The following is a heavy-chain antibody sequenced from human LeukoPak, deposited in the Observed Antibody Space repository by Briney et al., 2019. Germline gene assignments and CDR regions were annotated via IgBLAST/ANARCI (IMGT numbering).Heavy chain of an antibody. CDR1: GFTFSSYW. J-gene: IGHJ3*02. Sequence: GGSLRLSCAASGFTFSSYWMNWVRRAPGKGLEWVANIKKDGSERYYEDSVKGRFTISRDNTRKSLYLQMNTLRAEDTAVYYCARDLAGPPQEAFDIWGQGTMVTVSS. CDR2: IKKDGSER. CDR3: ARDLAGPPQEAFDI. V-gene: IGHV3-7*01.